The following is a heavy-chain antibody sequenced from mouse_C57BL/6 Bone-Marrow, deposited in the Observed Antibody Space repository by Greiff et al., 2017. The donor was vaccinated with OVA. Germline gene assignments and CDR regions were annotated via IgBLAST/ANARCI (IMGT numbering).Heavy chain of an antibody. CDR1: GFTFSDYY. CDR2: INYDGSST. D-gene: IGHD3-1*01. Sequence: EVMLVESEGGLVQPGSSMKLSCTASGFTFSDYYMAWVRQVPEKGLEWVANINYDGSSTYYLDSLKSRFIISRDNAKNILYLQMSSLKSEDTATDYCARDRGVSPGYFDVWGTGTTVTVSS. J-gene: IGHJ1*03. CDR3: ARDRGVSPGYFDV. V-gene: IGHV5-16*01.